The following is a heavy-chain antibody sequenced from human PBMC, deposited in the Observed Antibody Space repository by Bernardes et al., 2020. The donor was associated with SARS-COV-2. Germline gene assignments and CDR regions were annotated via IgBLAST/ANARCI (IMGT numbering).Heavy chain of an antibody. CDR1: EFTVSSNY. J-gene: IGHJ4*02. D-gene: IGHD6-13*01. CDR2: IYSNGNT. CDR3: ARDYPDPAD. Sequence: GWSLRLSCAASEFTVSSNYMSWVRQAPGKGLEWVSVIYSNGNTYYADSVKGRFTISRDNSKNTLYLQMNSLRAEDTAVYYCARDYPDPADWGQGTLVTVSS. V-gene: IGHV3-66*01.